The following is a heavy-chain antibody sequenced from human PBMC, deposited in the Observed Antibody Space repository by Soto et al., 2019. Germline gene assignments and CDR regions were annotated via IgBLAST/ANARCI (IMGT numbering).Heavy chain of an antibody. CDR2: IYYSGSP. D-gene: IGHD4-4*01. Sequence: PSETLSLTCTVSGGCICSYYWSWIRQPPGKGLEWIGYIYYSGSPNYSPSLESRVTISEDTSKNQFSLKLSSVTAADTAIYYCAGRRDDYNGWYFDLWGRGTLVTVSS. CDR3: AGRRDDYNGWYFDL. CDR1: GGCICSYY. J-gene: IGHJ2*01. V-gene: IGHV4-59*01.